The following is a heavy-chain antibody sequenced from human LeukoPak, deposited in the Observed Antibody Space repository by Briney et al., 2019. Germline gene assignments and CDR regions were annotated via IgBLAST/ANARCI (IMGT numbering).Heavy chain of an antibody. CDR1: GFTFSSYA. Sequence: GGSLRLSCAASGFTFSSYAMHWVRQAPGKGLEWVAVISYDGSNKYYADSVKGRFTISRDNSKNTLYLQMNSLRAEDTAVYYCARGSPELNFDWPQMDYWGQGTLVTVSS. J-gene: IGHJ4*02. V-gene: IGHV3-30-3*01. CDR2: ISYDGSNK. CDR3: ARGSPELNFDWPQMDY. D-gene: IGHD3-9*01.